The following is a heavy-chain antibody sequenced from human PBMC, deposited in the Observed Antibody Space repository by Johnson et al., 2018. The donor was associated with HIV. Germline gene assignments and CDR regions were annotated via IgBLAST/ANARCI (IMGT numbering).Heavy chain of an antibody. Sequence: VQLVESGGGVVQPGGSLRLSCAASGFTFSSNYMSWVRQAPGKGLEWVSVIYSGGSTYYADSVKGRFTISRDNSKNTLYLQMNSLRAEDTAVYYCARDRPSGSYYVDAFDIWGQGTMVTVSS. CDR3: ARDRPSGSYYVDAFDI. J-gene: IGHJ3*02. V-gene: IGHV3-66*02. CDR1: GFTFSSNY. CDR2: IYSGGST. D-gene: IGHD1-26*01.